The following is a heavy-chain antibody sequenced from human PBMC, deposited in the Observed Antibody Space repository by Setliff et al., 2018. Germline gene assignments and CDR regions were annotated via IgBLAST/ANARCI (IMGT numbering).Heavy chain of an antibody. CDR2: IYYSGNT. D-gene: IGHD3-10*01. CDR3: ARQLYYYGTPGYFDY. CDR1: GGSISSGDYY. Sequence: SETLSLTCTVSGGSISSGDYYWTWIRQPPGKGLEWIGFIYYSGNTFYNPSLKSRLTISVDTSKNLFCLKLSSVTAADTAVYYCARQLYYYGTPGYFDYWGQGTLVTVSS. J-gene: IGHJ4*02. V-gene: IGHV4-30-4*08.